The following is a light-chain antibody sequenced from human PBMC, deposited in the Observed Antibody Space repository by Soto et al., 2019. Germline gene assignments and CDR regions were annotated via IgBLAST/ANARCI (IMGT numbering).Light chain of an antibody. Sequence: HSALTQPASVSGSPGQSITISCTGTSSDVGSYNLVSWYQLHPGKAPKLMIYEGSKRPSGVSNRFSGSKSGNTASLTISGLQAEDEADYYCCSYAGGSTYVVFGGGTKLTVL. V-gene: IGLV2-23*01. CDR3: CSYAGGSTYVV. CDR2: EGS. CDR1: SSDVGSYNL. J-gene: IGLJ2*01.